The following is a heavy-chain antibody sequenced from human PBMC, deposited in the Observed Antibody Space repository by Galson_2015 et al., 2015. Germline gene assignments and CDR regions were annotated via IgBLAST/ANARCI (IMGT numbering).Heavy chain of an antibody. CDR1: GGSISSGTYY. Sequence: TLSLTCTVSGGSISSGTYYWSWIRQHPGKGLEWVGYIYYSGSTYYNPSLKSRVTISVDTSKNQFSLKLSSVGAADTAMHYCARNGGTAAGTSDYWGQGALVTVSS. CDR3: ARNGGTAAGTSDY. V-gene: IGHV4-31*03. D-gene: IGHD6-13*01. J-gene: IGHJ4*02. CDR2: IYYSGST.